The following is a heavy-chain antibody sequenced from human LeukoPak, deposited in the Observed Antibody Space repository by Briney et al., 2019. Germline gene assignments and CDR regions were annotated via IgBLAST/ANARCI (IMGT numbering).Heavy chain of an antibody. CDR1: EYSFATYW. V-gene: IGHV5-51*01. J-gene: IGHJ4*02. CDR3: ARPLQGIVGATGFDY. Sequence: GESLKISCQGSEYSFATYWIAWLRQMPGKGLEWMGIIYPSDSDTTYSPSFQGQVTISADKSIKTAYLQWSSLKASDTAMYYCARPLQGIVGATGFDYWGQGTLVTVSS. D-gene: IGHD1-26*01. CDR2: IYPSDSDT.